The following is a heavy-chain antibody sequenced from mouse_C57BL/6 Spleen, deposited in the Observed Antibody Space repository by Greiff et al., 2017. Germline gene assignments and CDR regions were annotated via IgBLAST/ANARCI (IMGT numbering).Heavy chain of an antibody. Sequence: VQLKESGPELVKPGDSVKISCKASGYSFTGYFMNWVMQSHGKSLEWIGRINPYNGDTFYNQKFKGKATLTVDKSSSTAHMELRSLTSEDSAVYYCARELRYKSLDYWGQGTTLTVSS. V-gene: IGHV1-20*01. J-gene: IGHJ2*01. CDR3: ARELRYKSLDY. CDR2: INPYNGDT. D-gene: IGHD1-1*01. CDR1: GYSFTGYF.